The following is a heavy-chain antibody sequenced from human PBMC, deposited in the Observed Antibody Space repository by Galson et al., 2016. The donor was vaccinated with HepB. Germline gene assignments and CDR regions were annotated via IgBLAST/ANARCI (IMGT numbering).Heavy chain of an antibody. CDR3: ARVSWKDII. CDR2: ISTSGTYT. D-gene: IGHD1-1*01. CDR1: GFPLSAYT. V-gene: IGHV3-21*01. J-gene: IGHJ4*02. Sequence: SLRLSCAASGFPLSAYTMNWVRQPPGKGLEWVSSISTSGTYTYYADSLRGRFTISRDNAKNSLYLQMNSLRTGDTAVYYCARVSWKDIIWGQGTQVTVSS.